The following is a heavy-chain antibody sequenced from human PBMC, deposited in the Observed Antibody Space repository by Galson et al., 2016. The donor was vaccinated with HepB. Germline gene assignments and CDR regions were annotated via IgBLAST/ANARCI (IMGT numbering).Heavy chain of an antibody. J-gene: IGHJ4*02. Sequence: SVKVSCKASGYTFTSYGISWVRQAPGQGLEWMGWISAYNGNTNYAQKLQGRVTMTTDTSTSTAYMELRSLRSDDTAVYYCARDVGNDYVWGSYPRAYYFDYWGQGTLVTVSS. V-gene: IGHV1-18*01. CDR1: GYTFTSYG. CDR2: ISAYNGNT. D-gene: IGHD3-16*02. CDR3: ARDVGNDYVWGSYPRAYYFDY.